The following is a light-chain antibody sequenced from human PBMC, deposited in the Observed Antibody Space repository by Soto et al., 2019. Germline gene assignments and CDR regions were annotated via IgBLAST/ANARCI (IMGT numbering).Light chain of an antibody. CDR1: SSDVGGYNY. V-gene: IGLV2-14*03. CDR2: DVS. J-gene: IGLJ1*01. CDR3: SSYPSSNALGV. Sequence: QSVLTQPASVSGSPGQSITISCTGTSSDVGGYNYVSWYQHHPGKAPKLIIYDVSNRPSGVSNRFSGSKSDNTASLTISGLQAEDEADYYCSSYPSSNALGVFGTGTKVTVL.